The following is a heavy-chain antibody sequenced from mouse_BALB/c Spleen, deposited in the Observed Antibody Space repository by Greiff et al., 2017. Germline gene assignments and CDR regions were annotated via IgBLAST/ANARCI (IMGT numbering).Heavy chain of an antibody. CDR2: IHPSDSET. CDR1: GYSFTSYW. J-gene: IGHJ2*01. V-gene: IGHV1-61*01. D-gene: IGHD2-14*01. Sequence: QVQLQQPGAELVRPGASVKLSCKASGYSFTSYWMNWVKQRPGQGLEWIDMIHPSDSETRLNQKFKDKATLTVDKSSSTAYMQLSSPTSEDSAVYYCARYYRGYYFDYWGQGTTLTVSA. CDR3: ARYYRGYYFDY.